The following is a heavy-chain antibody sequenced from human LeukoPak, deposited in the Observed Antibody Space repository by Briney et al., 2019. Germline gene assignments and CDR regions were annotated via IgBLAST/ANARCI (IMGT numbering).Heavy chain of an antibody. V-gene: IGHV3-69-1*02. Sequence: GGSLRLSCAASGFTFSTYTINWVRQAPGKGLEWVSVIYSDGTTYYADSVKGRFTISRDNAKNSLYLQMNSLRAEDTAVYYCAELGITMIGGVWGKGTTVTISS. CDR2: IYSDGTT. CDR1: GFTFSTYT. D-gene: IGHD3-10*02. CDR3: AELGITMIGGV. J-gene: IGHJ6*04.